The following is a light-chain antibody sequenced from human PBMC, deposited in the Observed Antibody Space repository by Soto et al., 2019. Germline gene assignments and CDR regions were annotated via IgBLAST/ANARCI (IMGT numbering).Light chain of an antibody. Sequence: EIVLTQSPGTLSLSPGERATLSCRASQSVSSTYLAWYQQIPGQAPRLLIYGASSRATGIPDRFSGSGSGTDFTLTISRLEPEXXXXXXXXXXXSSPYTFGQGTKLEIK. J-gene: IGKJ2*01. V-gene: IGKV3-20*01. CDR2: GAS. CDR1: QSVSSTY. CDR3: XXXXSSPYT.